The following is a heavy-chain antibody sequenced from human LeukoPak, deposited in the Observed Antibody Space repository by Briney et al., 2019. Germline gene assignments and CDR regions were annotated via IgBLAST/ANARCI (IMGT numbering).Heavy chain of an antibody. V-gene: IGHV3-48*02. CDR2: ISSATTTT. J-gene: IGHJ4*02. CDR1: GFTFSAYS. D-gene: IGHD3-10*01. Sequence: GGSLRLSCAASGFTFSAYSMNWIRQAPGKGLEWISYISSATTTTHYADSVKGRFTISRDNAKNTLYLQMNSLRDEDTAVYYCANQEYYYGSGSYYNPLPFDYWGQGTQVTVSS. CDR3: ANQEYYYGSGSYYNPLPFDY.